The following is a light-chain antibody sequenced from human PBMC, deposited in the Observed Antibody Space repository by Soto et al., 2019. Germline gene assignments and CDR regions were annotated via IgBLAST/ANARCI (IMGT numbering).Light chain of an antibody. CDR1: SGHSSYI. J-gene: IGLJ2*01. CDR2: LEGSGGY. CDR3: ETWDSNTHRVV. Sequence: QLVLTQSSSASASLGSSVKLTCTLSSGHSSYIIAWHQQQPGKAPRYLMKLEGSGGYNKGSGVPDRFSGSSSGADRYLTISNLQSEDEADYYCETWDSNTHRVVFGGGTQLTVL. V-gene: IGLV4-60*03.